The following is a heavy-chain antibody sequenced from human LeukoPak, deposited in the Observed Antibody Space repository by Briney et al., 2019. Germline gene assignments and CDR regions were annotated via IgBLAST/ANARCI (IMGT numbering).Heavy chain of an antibody. CDR2: IYYSGST. J-gene: IGHJ4*02. CDR3: ASGIAARPGYFDY. V-gene: IGHV4-59*01. D-gene: IGHD6-6*01. Sequence: SETLSLTCTVSGGSISSYYWSWIRQPPGKGLEWIGYIYYSGSTNYNPSLKSRVTISVNTSKNQFSLKLSSVTAADTAVYYCASGIAARPGYFDYWGQGTLVTVSS. CDR1: GGSISSYY.